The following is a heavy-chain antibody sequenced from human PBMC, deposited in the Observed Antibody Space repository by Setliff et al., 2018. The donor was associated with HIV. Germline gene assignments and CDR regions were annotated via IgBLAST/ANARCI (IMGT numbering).Heavy chain of an antibody. CDR1: GGSIGSGSHY. CDR2: IYYSGST. CDR3: ARHVPDYDFWSGSPAHYYYYMDL. Sequence: PSETLSLTCTVSGGSIGSGSHYWSWIRQPAGKGLEWIGYIYYSGSTNYNPSLKSRLTISVDTSKNLFSLRVTSVTAVDTAIYYCARHVPDYDFWSGSPAHYYYYMDLWGGGTTVTVSS. D-gene: IGHD3-3*01. V-gene: IGHV4-61*10. J-gene: IGHJ6*03.